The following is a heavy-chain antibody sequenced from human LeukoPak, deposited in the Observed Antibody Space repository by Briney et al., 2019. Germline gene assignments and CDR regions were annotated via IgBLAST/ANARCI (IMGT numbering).Heavy chain of an antibody. CDR3: AELGITMIGGV. Sequence: GGSLRLSCEASGFTFSSYWMHWVRQAPGRGLVWVSRINGDGSSTNYADSVKGRFTISRDNAKNTLYLQMNSLRAEDTAVYYCAELGITMIGGVWGKGTTVTISS. D-gene: IGHD3-10*02. CDR2: INGDGSST. J-gene: IGHJ6*04. V-gene: IGHV3-74*01. CDR1: GFTFSSYW.